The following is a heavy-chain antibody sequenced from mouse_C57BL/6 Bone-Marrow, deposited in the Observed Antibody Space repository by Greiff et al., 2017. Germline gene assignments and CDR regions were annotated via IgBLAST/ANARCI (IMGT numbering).Heavy chain of an antibody. V-gene: IGHV2-3*01. CDR1: GFSLTSYG. D-gene: IGHD2-2*01. Sequence: QVQLQESGPGLVAPSQSLSISCTASGFSLTSYGVSWVRQPPGKGLEWLGVIWGDAGTNYHSALISRKSISKDKAESKVFLKLNSLQTEDTATYYCAKSYGYDSPYYAMDYWGQGTSVTVSS. CDR2: IWGDAGT. CDR3: AKSYGYDSPYYAMDY. J-gene: IGHJ4*01.